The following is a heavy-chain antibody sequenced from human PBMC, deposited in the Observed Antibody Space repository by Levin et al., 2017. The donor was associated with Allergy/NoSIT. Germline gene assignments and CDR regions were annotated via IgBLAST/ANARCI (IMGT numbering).Heavy chain of an antibody. Sequence: SGGSLRLSCAVSASSISSSFYWAWIRQPPGKGLVWIGTIYHTGSTYYNPSLKSRVTVSVDTSKNQFYLKLSSVTAADTAVYYCARVDPCSGPTCYTDWFFDLWGRGTLVTVSS. D-gene: IGHD2-2*02. CDR3: ARVDPCSGPTCYTDWFFDL. CDR2: IYHTGST. V-gene: IGHV4-38-2*01. CDR1: ASSISSSFY. J-gene: IGHJ2*01.